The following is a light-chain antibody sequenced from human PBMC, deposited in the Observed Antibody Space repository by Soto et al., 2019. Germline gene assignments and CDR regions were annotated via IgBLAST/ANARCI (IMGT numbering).Light chain of an antibody. CDR2: DTS. V-gene: IGKV3-20*01. CDR3: QQYGTSEII. J-gene: IGKJ5*01. Sequence: EFVLTQSPCTLSLSPGERATLSCRASQSLTNSFIAWYQQKPGQAPRLLIYDTSSRASGIPDRFSGSGSGTDFTPTISRLETEDFAVFYCQQYGTSEIIFGQGTRLEIK. CDR1: QSLTNSF.